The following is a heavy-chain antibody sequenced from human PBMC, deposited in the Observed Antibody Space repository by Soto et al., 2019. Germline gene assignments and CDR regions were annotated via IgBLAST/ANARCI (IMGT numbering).Heavy chain of an antibody. CDR3: AKGRYDFWSPYYFDS. V-gene: IGHV3-9*01. Sequence: GGSLRLSCVGTGLNFDDFAMHWVRQAPGKGLEWVSGITWDSRVLAYADSVKGRFTISRDNARNSLYLQMDSLRDEDTALYYCAKGRYDFWSPYYFDSWGQGTLVTVSS. D-gene: IGHD3-3*01. CDR2: ITWDSRVL. CDR1: GLNFDDFA. J-gene: IGHJ4*02.